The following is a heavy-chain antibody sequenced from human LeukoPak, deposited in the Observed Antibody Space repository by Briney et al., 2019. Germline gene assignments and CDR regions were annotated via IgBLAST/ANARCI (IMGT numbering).Heavy chain of an antibody. Sequence: ASVKVSCKASGYTFTSYDINWVRRATGQGLEWVGWMNPNSGNTGYAQKFQGRVTMTRNTSISTAYMELSSLRSEDTAVYYCARGRGLRIPRGADPWGQGTLVTVSS. D-gene: IGHD4-17*01. CDR2: MNPNSGNT. J-gene: IGHJ5*02. CDR3: ARGRGLRIPRGADP. V-gene: IGHV1-8*02. CDR1: GYTFTSYD.